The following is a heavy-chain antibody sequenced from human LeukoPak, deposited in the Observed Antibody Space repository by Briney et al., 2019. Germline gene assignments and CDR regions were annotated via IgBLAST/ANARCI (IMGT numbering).Heavy chain of an antibody. Sequence: KASETLSLTCTVSGGSISSYYWSWIRQPPGKGLEWIGYIYYSGSTNYNPSLKSRVTILVDTSKNQFSLKLSSVTAADTAVYYCARAITYDFWSGYLGDYYYYMDVWGKGTTVTVSS. CDR2: IYYSGST. D-gene: IGHD3-3*01. V-gene: IGHV4-59*01. CDR3: ARAITYDFWSGYLGDYYYYMDV. CDR1: GGSISSYY. J-gene: IGHJ6*03.